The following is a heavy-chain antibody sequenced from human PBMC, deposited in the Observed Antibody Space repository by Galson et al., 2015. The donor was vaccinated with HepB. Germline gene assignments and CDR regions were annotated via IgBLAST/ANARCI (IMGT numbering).Heavy chain of an antibody. J-gene: IGHJ3*02. CDR2: INPNSGGT. CDR1: GYTFTGYY. D-gene: IGHD2-2*01. V-gene: IGHV1-2*02. CDR3: AAGLRYCSSTSCYAGDDAFDI. Sequence: SCKASGYTFTGYYMHWVRQAPGQGLEWMGWINPNSGGTNYAQKFQGRVTMTRDTSISTAYMELSRLRSDDTAVYYCAAGLRYCSSTSCYAGDDAFDIWGQGTMVTVSS.